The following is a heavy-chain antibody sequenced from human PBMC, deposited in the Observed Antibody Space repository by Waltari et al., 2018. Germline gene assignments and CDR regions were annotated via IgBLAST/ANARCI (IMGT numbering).Heavy chain of an antibody. CDR1: GYTFTSYA. CDR3: ARDRQARPWQPQYSSGWWV. Sequence: QVQLVQSGAEVKKPGASVKVSCKASGYTFTSYAMHWVRQAPGQRLEWMGWINAGNGNTKYSQKFQGRVTITRDTSASTAYMELSSLRSEDTAVYYCARDRQARPWQPQYSSGWWVWGQGTLVTVSS. CDR2: INAGNGNT. V-gene: IGHV1-3*01. J-gene: IGHJ4*02. D-gene: IGHD6-19*01.